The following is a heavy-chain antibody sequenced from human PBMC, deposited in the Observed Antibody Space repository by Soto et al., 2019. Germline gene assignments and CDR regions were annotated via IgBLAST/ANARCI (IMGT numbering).Heavy chain of an antibody. CDR1: GFTFSSYG. J-gene: IGHJ3*02. D-gene: IGHD3-3*01. V-gene: IGHV3-33*01. CDR3: ARGTYYDFWTANAFDI. Sequence: GGSLRLSCAASGFTFSSYGMHWVRQAPGKGLEWVAVIWYDGSNKYYADSVKGRFTISRDNSKNTLYLQMNSLRAEDTAVYYCARGTYYDFWTANAFDIWGQGTMVTASS. CDR2: IWYDGSNK.